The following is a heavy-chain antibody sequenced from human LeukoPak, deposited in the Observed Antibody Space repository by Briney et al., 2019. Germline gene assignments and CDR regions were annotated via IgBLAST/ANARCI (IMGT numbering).Heavy chain of an antibody. J-gene: IGHJ4*02. D-gene: IGHD3-16*01. Sequence: GGSLRLSCAASGFTFSSYAMSWVRQAPGEGLEWVSGISGSGGSTYYADSVKGRFTISRDNPKNTLYLQMNSLRVEDTAVYYCARDTSSYYIDYWGQGSLVTVSS. CDR3: ARDTSSYYIDY. CDR2: ISGSGGST. V-gene: IGHV3-23*01. CDR1: GFTFSSYA.